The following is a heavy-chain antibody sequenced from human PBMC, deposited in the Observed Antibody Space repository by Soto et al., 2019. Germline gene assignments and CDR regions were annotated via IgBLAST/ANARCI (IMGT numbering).Heavy chain of an antibody. CDR2: INHSGST. CDR1: GGSFSGYY. V-gene: IGHV4-34*01. D-gene: IGHD6-13*01. Sequence: QVQLQQWGAGLLKPSETLSLTCAVYGGSFSGYYWSWIRQPPGKGLEWIGEINHSGSTNYNPSLKSRVTISVDTSKNQFSLKLSSVTAADTAVYYCARAVGSSSWYPYYYYYGMDVWGQGTTVTVSS. CDR3: ARAVGSSSWYPYYYYYGMDV. J-gene: IGHJ6*02.